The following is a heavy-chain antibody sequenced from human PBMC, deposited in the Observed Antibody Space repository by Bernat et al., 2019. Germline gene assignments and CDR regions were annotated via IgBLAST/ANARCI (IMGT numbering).Heavy chain of an antibody. Sequence: QVQLVQSGAGVKKPGASVKVSCKASGYTFTSYAMHWVRQAPGQRLEWMGWINAGNGNTKYSQKFQGRVTITRDTSASTAYMELSSLRSEDTAVYYCARVYLSSGIAVAGDTEGFDYWGQGTLVTVSS. CDR2: INAGNGNT. CDR1: GYTFTSYA. V-gene: IGHV1-3*01. D-gene: IGHD6-19*01. J-gene: IGHJ4*02. CDR3: ARVYLSSGIAVAGDTEGFDY.